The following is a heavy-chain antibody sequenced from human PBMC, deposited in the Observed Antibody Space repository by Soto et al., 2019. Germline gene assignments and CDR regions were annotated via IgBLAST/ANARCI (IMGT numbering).Heavy chain of an antibody. CDR2: ITSSGSTI. CDR3: ARENEQWVAADN. J-gene: IGHJ4*02. Sequence: PGGCLRLGCAASGFTFSYYYMSWIRQAPGKGLEWVSYITSSGSTIYYADSVKGRFTTSRDNAKNSLYLQMNSLRAEDTAVYYCARENEQWVAADNWGQGTLVTVSS. D-gene: IGHD6-19*01. V-gene: IGHV3-11*01. CDR1: GFTFSYYY.